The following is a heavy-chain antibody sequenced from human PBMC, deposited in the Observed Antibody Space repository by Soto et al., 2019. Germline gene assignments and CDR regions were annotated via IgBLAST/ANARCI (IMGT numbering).Heavy chain of an antibody. J-gene: IGHJ3*02. CDR2: ISYDGSNK. CDR3: AGEVLRYFDWSGAFDI. Sequence: GGSLRLSCAASGFTFSSYAMHWVRQAPGKGLEWVAVISYDGSNKYYADSVKGRFTISRDNSKNTLYLQMNSLRAEDTAVYYCAGEVLRYFDWSGAFDIWGQGTMVTVSS. V-gene: IGHV3-30-3*01. CDR1: GFTFSSYA. D-gene: IGHD3-9*01.